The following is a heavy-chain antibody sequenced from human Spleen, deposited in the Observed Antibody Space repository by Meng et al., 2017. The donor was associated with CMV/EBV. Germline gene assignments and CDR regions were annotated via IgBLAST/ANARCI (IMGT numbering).Heavy chain of an antibody. J-gene: IGHJ4*02. D-gene: IGHD2-2*01. CDR1: GFTVINNY. Sequence: GGSLRLSCAASGFTVINNYMIWVRQAPGKGLEWVSLMYRGGSTFYADTVKGRFTVSRDNSKNTVFLQMNSLRAEDTAIYYCARGGSSWGSSFDYWGRGILVTVSS. CDR2: MYRGGST. V-gene: IGHV3-53*01. CDR3: ARGGSSWGSSFDY.